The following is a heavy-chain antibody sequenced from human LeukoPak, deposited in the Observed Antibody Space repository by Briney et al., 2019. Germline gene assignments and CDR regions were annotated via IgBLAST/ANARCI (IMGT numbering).Heavy chain of an antibody. CDR2: INPKTGGT. CDR3: ARGSSKYIFGYYMDV. D-gene: IGHD4-11*01. Sequence: ASVKVSCKASGYTFTSYYIHWVRQAPGQGLEWVGWINPKTGGTNYAQKFLDRVTMTTDMSISTAYMELIRLRSRDTAVYFCARGSSKYIFGYYMDVWGKGTTIIVSS. V-gene: IGHV1-2*02. J-gene: IGHJ6*03. CDR1: GYTFTSYY.